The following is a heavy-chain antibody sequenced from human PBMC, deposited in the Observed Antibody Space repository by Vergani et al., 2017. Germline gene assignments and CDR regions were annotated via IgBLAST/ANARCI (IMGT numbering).Heavy chain of an antibody. V-gene: IGHV1-69*11. CDR1: GGTFSSYA. Sequence: QVQLVQSGAEVKKPGSSVKVSCKASGGTFSSYAISWVRQAPGQGLEWMGRIIPILGTANYAQKFQGRVTITADESTSTAYMELSSLRSEDTAVYYCARDRVVLMVYAIPTNDAFDIWGQGTMVTVSS. CDR2: IIPILGTA. CDR3: ARDRVVLMVYAIPTNDAFDI. J-gene: IGHJ3*02. D-gene: IGHD2-8*01.